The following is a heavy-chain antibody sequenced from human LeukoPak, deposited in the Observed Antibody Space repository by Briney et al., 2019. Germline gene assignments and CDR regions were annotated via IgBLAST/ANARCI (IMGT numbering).Heavy chain of an antibody. CDR2: ISSSSTYI. Sequence: KTGGSLRLSCAASGFTFSNYNLNWVRQAPGKGLEWVSSISSSSTYIYYADSVKGRFTISRDNSKNTLYLQMNSLRSEDTAVYYCAKFYKGGHYYDSSGYYSGAFDIWGQGTMVTVSS. CDR3: AKFYKGGHYYDSSGYYSGAFDI. D-gene: IGHD3-22*01. J-gene: IGHJ3*02. CDR1: GFTFSNYN. V-gene: IGHV3-21*04.